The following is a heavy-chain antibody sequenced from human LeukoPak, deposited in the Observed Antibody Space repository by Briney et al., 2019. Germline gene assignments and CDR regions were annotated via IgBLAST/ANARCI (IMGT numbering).Heavy chain of an antibody. CDR2: IFPSGGEI. J-gene: IGHJ4*02. Sequence: PGGSLRLSCAASGFTFSTFAMIWVRQPPGKGLEWVSSIFPSGGEIHYADSVKGRFTISRGNSKNTLYLQMNSLRVEDTAVYYCARDSSMLRGPLVIYYFDFWGQGTLVTVSS. D-gene: IGHD3-10*01. CDR3: ARDSSMLRGPLVIYYFDF. V-gene: IGHV3-23*01. CDR1: GFTFSTFA.